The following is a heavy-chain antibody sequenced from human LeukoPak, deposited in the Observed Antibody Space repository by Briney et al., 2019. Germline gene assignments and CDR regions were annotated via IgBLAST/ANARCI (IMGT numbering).Heavy chain of an antibody. CDR2: ISSSSSYI. CDR1: GFTFSSYS. D-gene: IGHD5-18*01. V-gene: IGHV3-21*01. J-gene: IGHJ4*02. CDR3: ARDGGYSYGSFDY. Sequence: PEGSLRLSCAASGFTFSSYSMNWVRQAPGKGLEWVSSISSSSSYIYYADSVKGRFTISRDNAKNSLYLQMNSLRAEDTAVYYCARDGGYSYGSFDYWGQGTLVTVSS.